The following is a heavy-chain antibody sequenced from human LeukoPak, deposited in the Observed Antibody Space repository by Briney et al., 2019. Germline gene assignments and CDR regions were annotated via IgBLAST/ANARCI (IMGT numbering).Heavy chain of an antibody. CDR3: ARAAVYQLAGRNWFDP. J-gene: IGHJ5*02. V-gene: IGHV1-24*01. Sequence: ASVKVSCKVSGYTLTELSMHWVRQAPGKGLEWMGGFDPEDGETIYAQKFQGRVTMTTDTSTSTAYMELRSLRSDDTAVYYCARAAVYQLAGRNWFDPWGQGTLVTVSS. CDR1: GYTLTELS. D-gene: IGHD2-2*01. CDR2: FDPEDGET.